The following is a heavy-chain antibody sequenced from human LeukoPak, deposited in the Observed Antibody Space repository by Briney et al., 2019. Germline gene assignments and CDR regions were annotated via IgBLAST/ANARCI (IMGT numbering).Heavy chain of an antibody. D-gene: IGHD1-26*01. CDR2: IYHSGST. Sequence: SETLSLTCTVSGRSISSGGYYWRWIRQPPGKGLEWIGYIYHSGSTYYNPSLKSRVTISVERSKNPFYLKLSSVTAADTALYVVGGTDVGQSLYGGQGTLATVS. CDR3: GGTDVGQSLY. J-gene: IGHJ4*02. V-gene: IGHV4-30-2*01. CDR1: GRSISSGGYY.